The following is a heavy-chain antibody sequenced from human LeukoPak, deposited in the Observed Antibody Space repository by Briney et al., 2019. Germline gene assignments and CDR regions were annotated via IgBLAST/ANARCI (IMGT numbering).Heavy chain of an antibody. CDR2: IYYSGIT. CDR1: GFTFSSYS. D-gene: IGHD5-18*01. CDR3: AREDTGMAPGFDY. V-gene: IGHV4-39*07. J-gene: IGHJ4*02. Sequence: PGGSLRLSCAASGFTFSSYSMNWVRQAPGKGLEWIGTIYYSGITYYNPSLRSRVTISLDTSKNQFSLNLNSVTAADTAVYYCAREDTGMAPGFDYWGQGTLVTVSS.